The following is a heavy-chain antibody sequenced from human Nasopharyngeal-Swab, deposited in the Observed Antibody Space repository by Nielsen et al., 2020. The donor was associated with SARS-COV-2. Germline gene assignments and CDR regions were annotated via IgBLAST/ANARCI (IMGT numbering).Heavy chain of an antibody. CDR3: ARGEPAAGTSPAFDI. D-gene: IGHD6-13*01. CDR2: IGTAGDP. CDR1: GFTFSSYD. Sequence: GESLKISCAASGFTFSSYDMHWVRQATGKGLEWVSAIGTAGDPYYPGSVKGRFTISRENAKNSLYLQMNSLRAGDTAVYYCARGEPAAGTSPAFDIWGQGTMVTVPS. V-gene: IGHV3-13*05. J-gene: IGHJ3*02.